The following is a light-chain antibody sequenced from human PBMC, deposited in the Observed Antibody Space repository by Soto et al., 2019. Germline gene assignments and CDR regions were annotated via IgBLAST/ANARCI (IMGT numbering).Light chain of an antibody. CDR2: DAS. CDR1: QSVSSY. CDR3: QQRSNWPPVT. Sequence: EIVLTQSPATLSLSPGERATLSCRASQSVSSYLAWYQQKPGQAPRLLIYDASNRATGIPARFSGSGSGTDFTLTISSLEPEDFAVYYCQQRSNWPPVTFGQGNKLEIK. V-gene: IGKV3-11*01. J-gene: IGKJ2*01.